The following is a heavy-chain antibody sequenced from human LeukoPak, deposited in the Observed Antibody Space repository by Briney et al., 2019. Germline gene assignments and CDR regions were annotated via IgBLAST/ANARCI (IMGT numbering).Heavy chain of an antibody. Sequence: PSETLSLTCTVSVGSISRGGYYWSWIRQHPGKGLEWIGYIYYSGSTYYNPSLKSRVTISVDTSKNQFSLKLSSVTAADTAVYYCAIVPDRAIPDYWGQGTLVTVSS. V-gene: IGHV4-31*03. CDR2: IYYSGST. CDR1: VGSISRGGYY. J-gene: IGHJ4*02. CDR3: AIVPDRAIPDY. D-gene: IGHD1-14*01.